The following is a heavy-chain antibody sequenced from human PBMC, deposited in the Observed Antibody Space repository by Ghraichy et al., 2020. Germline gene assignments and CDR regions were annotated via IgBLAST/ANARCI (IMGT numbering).Heavy chain of an antibody. D-gene: IGHD7-27*01. CDR2: IIPIFGTA. J-gene: IGHJ6*03. Sequence: SVKDSCKASGGTFSSYAISWVRQAPGQGLEWMGGIIPIFGTANYAQKFQGRVTITADESTSTAYMELSSLRSEDTAVYYCARALVTGDRGYYYYMDVWGKGTTVTVSS. V-gene: IGHV1-69*13. CDR3: ARALVTGDRGYYYYMDV. CDR1: GGTFSSYA.